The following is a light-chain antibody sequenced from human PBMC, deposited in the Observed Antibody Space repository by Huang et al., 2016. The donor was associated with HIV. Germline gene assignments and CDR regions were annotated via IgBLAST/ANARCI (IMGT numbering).Light chain of an antibody. CDR2: DAA. J-gene: IGKJ2*01. CDR1: QSVSSY. CDR3: QQRSNWPPGLYS. Sequence: EIVLTQSPATLSLSPGERATLSCRASQSVSSYLAWYQQKPGQAPRLLIYDAANRATGCPARFSGTGYGTDFTLTISSLEPEDFAVYYCQQRSNWPPGLYSFGQGTKLEIK. V-gene: IGKV3-11*01.